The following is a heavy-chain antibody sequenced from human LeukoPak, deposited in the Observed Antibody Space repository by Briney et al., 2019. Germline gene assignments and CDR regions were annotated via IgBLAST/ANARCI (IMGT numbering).Heavy chain of an antibody. CDR1: GFTFTSSA. V-gene: IGHV1-58*02. CDR3: AAEERRYYYYYYGMDV. D-gene: IGHD1-26*01. J-gene: IGHJ6*02. Sequence: GASVKVSCKASGFTFTSSAMQWVRQARGQRLEWIGWIVVGSGNTNYAQKFQERVTITRDMSTRTAYMELSSLRSEDTAVYYCAAEERRYYYYYYGMDVWGQGTTVTVSS. CDR2: IVVGSGNT.